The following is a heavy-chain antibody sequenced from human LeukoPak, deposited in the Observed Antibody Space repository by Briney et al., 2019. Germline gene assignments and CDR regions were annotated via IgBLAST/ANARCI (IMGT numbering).Heavy chain of an antibody. CDR2: IIPILGIA. D-gene: IGHD3-10*01. CDR3: ARDFGDAFDI. CDR1: GGTFSSYA. Sequence: SVKVSCKASGGTFSSYAVSWVRQAPGQGLEWMGRIIPILGIANYAQKFQGRVTITADKSTNTAYMELSSLRSEDTAVYYCARDFGDAFDIWGQGTMVTVSS. V-gene: IGHV1-69*04. J-gene: IGHJ3*02.